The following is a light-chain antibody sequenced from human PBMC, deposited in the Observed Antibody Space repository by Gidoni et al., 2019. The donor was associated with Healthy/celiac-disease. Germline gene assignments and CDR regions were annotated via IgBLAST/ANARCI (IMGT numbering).Light chain of an antibody. CDR3: QQSYSTPRT. CDR1: QSISSY. J-gene: IGKJ1*01. Sequence: DIQMTQSPSSLSASVADRVTITCRASQSISSYLNGYQQKPGKAPKLLIYAASSLRSGVPSRFNGSGSGTDFTLTISSLQPEGFATYYCQQSYSTPRTFGQGTKVEIK. V-gene: IGKV1-39*01. CDR2: AAS.